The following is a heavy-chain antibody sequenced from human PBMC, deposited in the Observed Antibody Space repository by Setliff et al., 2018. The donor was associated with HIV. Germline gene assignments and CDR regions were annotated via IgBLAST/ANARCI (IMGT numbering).Heavy chain of an antibody. Sequence: SETLSLTCTVSGGSITSYYWNWIRQSPGKGLEWIVYIFESGTTKYNPSVTSRVTISVDASKNQFFLQLISVTAADTAVYYCARQGGYNSPLMVWGQGKLVTVSS. CDR2: IFESGTT. CDR3: ARQGGYNSPLMV. CDR1: GGSITSYY. J-gene: IGHJ4*02. D-gene: IGHD3-10*01. V-gene: IGHV4-59*08.